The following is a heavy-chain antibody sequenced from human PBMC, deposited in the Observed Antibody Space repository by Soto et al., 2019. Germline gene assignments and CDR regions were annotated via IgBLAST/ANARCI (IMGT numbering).Heavy chain of an antibody. D-gene: IGHD1-26*01. CDR1: GDNAYSNTAA. Sequence: QTLAITFALSGDNAYSNTAACNWVRHAPSRGLEWLGRTYSRSKWYNEYAVSVKSRITINPDTSTNQFSLHLNSVTPGDTALYYCVRDVGFDFDYWGMGTLVTVSS. V-gene: IGHV6-1*01. CDR2: TYSRSKWYN. CDR3: VRDVGFDFDY. J-gene: IGHJ4*02.